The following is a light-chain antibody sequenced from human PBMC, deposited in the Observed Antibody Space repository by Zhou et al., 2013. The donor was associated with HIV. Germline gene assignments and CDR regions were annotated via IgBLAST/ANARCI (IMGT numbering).Light chain of an antibody. CDR1: QSVSRRY. V-gene: IGKV3-20*01. CDR3: QKYKSAPCN. CDR2: DTS. J-gene: IGKJ2*02. Sequence: EIVLTQSPGTLSLSPGERATLSCRASQSVSRRYLAWYQQKPGQPPRLLIYDTSNRATGIPARFSGSGSGTDFTLTISSLQPEDVATYYCQKYKSAPCNFGPGTKLDIK.